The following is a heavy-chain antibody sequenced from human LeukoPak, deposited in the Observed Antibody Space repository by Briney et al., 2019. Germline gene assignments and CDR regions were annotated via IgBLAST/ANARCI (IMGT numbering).Heavy chain of an antibody. D-gene: IGHD2-15*01. CDR1: GFRFTSYW. J-gene: IGHJ4*02. V-gene: IGHV3-7*01. Sequence: GGSLRLSCAASGFRFTSYWMTWVRQAPGKGLEWVGNIVQDGSVKNYADSVKGRFTISRDNAKNSVFLQMNSLRAEDTAFYYCGNQCSGGICPENWGRGTLVTVSS. CDR2: IVQDGSVK. CDR3: GNQCSGGICPEN.